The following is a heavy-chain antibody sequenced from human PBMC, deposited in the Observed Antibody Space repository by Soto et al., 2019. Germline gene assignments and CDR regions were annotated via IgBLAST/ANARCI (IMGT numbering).Heavy chain of an antibody. V-gene: IGHV3-33*01. CDR1: GFTFSSYG. J-gene: IGHJ6*02. D-gene: IGHD3-3*01. CDR3: ARDRDFWSGYYTPDGMDV. CDR2: IWYDGSNK. Sequence: GGSLRLSCAASGFTFSSYGMHWVRQAPGKGLEWVAVIWYDGSNKYYADSVKGRFTISRDNSKNTLYLQMNSLRAEDTAVYYCARDRDFWSGYYTPDGMDVWGQVTTGTVSS.